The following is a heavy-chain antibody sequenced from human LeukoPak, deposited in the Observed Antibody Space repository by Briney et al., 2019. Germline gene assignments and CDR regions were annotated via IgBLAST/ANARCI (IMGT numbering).Heavy chain of an antibody. J-gene: IGHJ4*02. CDR1: GYTFTSHG. CDR3: ARPYYYGSGSLYY. Sequence: ASVKCSCKPSGYTFTSHGITWVREAPGQGLEWVGWISAYNGNTNYAQKLQGRVTMTTDTSTSTAYMELRSLRSDDTAVYYCARPYYYGSGSLYYWGQGTLVTVSS. CDR2: ISAYNGNT. D-gene: IGHD3-10*01. V-gene: IGHV1-18*01.